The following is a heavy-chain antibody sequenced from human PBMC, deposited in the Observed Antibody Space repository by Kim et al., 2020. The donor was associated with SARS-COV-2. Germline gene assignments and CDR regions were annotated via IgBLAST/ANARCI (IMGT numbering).Heavy chain of an antibody. CDR3: ARIDGYKEWWCDY. J-gene: IGHJ4*02. Sequence: SETLSLTCTVPGGSISSSSYYWGWIRQPPGKGLEWIGSIYYSGSTYYNPSLKSRVTISVDTSKNQFSLKLSSVTAADTAVYYCARIDGYKEWWCDYWGQGTLVTVSS. V-gene: IGHV4-39*01. D-gene: IGHD2-21*01. CDR1: GGSISSSSYY. CDR2: IYYSGST.